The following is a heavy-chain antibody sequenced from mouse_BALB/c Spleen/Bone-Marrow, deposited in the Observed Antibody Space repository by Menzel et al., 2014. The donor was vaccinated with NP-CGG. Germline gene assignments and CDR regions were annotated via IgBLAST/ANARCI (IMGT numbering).Heavy chain of an antibody. CDR3: AKLGRSYYYFDV. J-gene: IGHJ1*01. CDR2: IWGGGST. D-gene: IGHD1-1*01. Sequence: VKLMESGPGLVAPSQSLSITCTVSGFSLTDYGVSWIRQPPGKGLEWLGVIWGGGSTYYNSALKSRLNISKDNSKSQVFLKMNSLQTVDTAMYYCAKLGRSYYYFDVWGAGTTVTVSS. V-gene: IGHV2-6-5*01. CDR1: GFSLTDYG.